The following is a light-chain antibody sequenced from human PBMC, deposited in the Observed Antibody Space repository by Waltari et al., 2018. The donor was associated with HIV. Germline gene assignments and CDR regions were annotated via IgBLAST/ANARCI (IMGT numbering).Light chain of an antibody. CDR3: CSYAGSNTFV. Sequence: QSVLTQPPSVSGAPGQRVTISCTGSSSNIGAGYGVYWYQHLPGTAPKLLIYGDTSGRAGVPDRFAGSKSGSSSSLASTGLQAEDEADYYCCSYAGSNTFVFGTGTKVTVL. CDR1: SSNIGAGYG. V-gene: IGLV1-40*01. J-gene: IGLJ1*01. CDR2: GDT.